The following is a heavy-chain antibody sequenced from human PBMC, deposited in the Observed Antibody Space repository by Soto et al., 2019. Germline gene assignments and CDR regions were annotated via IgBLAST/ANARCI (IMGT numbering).Heavy chain of an antibody. CDR2: LSNTGSN. CDR3: ARRKWYCSARYDDY. J-gene: IGHJ4*02. V-gene: IGHV4-61*01. D-gene: IGHD6-19*01. Sequence: SETLSLTSPVSGDSVSSGPFHWSWIRQPPGKGLEWVGHLSNTGSNTYSPSLQSRLTISLDTSKNQFSLTLTSVTAADTAVYYCARRKWYCSARYDDYWGQGSLVTVSS. CDR1: GDSVSSGPFH.